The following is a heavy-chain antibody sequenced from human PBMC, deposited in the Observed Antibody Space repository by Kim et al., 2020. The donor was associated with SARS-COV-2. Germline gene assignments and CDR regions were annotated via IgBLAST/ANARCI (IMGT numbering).Heavy chain of an antibody. CDR1: GFTDSRYA. Sequence: GGSLRLSCTASGFTDSRYAMSWVRQAPGKGLEWLSSITSSGHDTYYAESVKGRFSVSRDISKNTLSLQMNSLRAEDTAVYYCARVAYADSCDYHYNMD. CDR3: ARVAYADSCDYHYNMD. CDR2: ITSSGHDT. D-gene: IGHD2-2*01. J-gene: IGHJ6*01. V-gene: IGHV3-23*01.